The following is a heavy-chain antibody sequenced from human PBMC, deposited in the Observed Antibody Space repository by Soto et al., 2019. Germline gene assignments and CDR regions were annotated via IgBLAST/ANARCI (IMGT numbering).Heavy chain of an antibody. CDR3: AKQFDLGGLEDY. D-gene: IGHD1-1*01. Sequence: QVQLVESGGGVVQPGTSLRLSCAASGFTFSDHGMHWVRQAPVKGLEWVAVISHDGNSKYYGDSVKGRFTVSRDNSNNMAYRQMNSLRREDTAMYYCAKQFDLGGLEDYWGQGTLVTVSS. CDR1: GFTFSDHG. J-gene: IGHJ4*02. V-gene: IGHV3-30*18. CDR2: ISHDGNSK.